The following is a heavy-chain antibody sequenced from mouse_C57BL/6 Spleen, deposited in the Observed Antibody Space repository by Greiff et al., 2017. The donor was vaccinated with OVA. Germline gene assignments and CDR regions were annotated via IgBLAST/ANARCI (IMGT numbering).Heavy chain of an antibody. CDR3: ARSTGSRGYFDV. CDR2: ISSGGSYT. CDR1: GFTFSSYG. D-gene: IGHD4-1*01. V-gene: IGHV5-6*01. Sequence: DVQLQESGGDLVKPGGSLKLSCAASGFTFSSYGMSWVRQTPDKRLEWVATISSGGSYTYYPDSVKGRFTISRDNAKTTLYLQMSSLKSEDTAMYYCARSTGSRGYFDVWGTGTTVTVSS. J-gene: IGHJ1*03.